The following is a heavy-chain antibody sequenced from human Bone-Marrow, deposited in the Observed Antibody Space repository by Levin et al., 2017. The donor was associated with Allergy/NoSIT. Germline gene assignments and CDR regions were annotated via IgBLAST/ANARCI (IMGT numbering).Heavy chain of an antibody. CDR3: ARGLRPLGYYYYYMDV. CDR2: INPSGGST. J-gene: IGHJ6*03. CDR1: GYTFTSYY. Sequence: ASVKVSCKASGYTFTSYYMHWVRQAPGQGLEWMGIINPSGGSTSYAQKFQGRVTMTRDTSTSTVYMELSSLRSEDTAVYYCARGLRPLGYYYYYMDVWGKGTTVTVSS. V-gene: IGHV1-46*01. D-gene: IGHD4-17*01.